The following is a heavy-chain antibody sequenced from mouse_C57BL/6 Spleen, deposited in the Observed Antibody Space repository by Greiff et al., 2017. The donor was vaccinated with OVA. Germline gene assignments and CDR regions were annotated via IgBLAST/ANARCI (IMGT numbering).Heavy chain of an antibody. J-gene: IGHJ2*01. D-gene: IGHD1-1*01. Sequence: QVQLQQPGPDLVKPGASVKLSCKASGYTFTSYWMHWVKQRPGQGLAWIGNINPSNGGTNYNEKFKSKATLTVDKSSSTAYRQLSSLTAEDSAVYYCAREGTTVVATDYVDYWGQGTTLTVSS. CDR3: AREGTTVVATDYVDY. CDR2: INPSNGGT. CDR1: GYTFTSYW. V-gene: IGHV1-53*01.